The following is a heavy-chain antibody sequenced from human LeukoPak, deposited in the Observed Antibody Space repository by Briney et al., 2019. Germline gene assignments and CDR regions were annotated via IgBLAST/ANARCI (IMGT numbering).Heavy chain of an antibody. V-gene: IGHV3-13*04. CDR3: ARSLSRSSSFDY. D-gene: IGHD6-13*01. CDR1: GFTFSSYD. CDR2: IGTAGNT. J-gene: IGHJ4*02. Sequence: PGGSLRLSCAASGFTFSSYDMHWVRHATGKGLEWVSAIGTAGNTYYPGSVKGRFTISRENAKNSLYLQMNRMRAGDTAVYYCARSLSRSSSFDYWGEGTLVTVSS.